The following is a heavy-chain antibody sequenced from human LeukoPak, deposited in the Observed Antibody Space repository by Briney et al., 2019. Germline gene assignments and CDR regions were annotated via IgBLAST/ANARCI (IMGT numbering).Heavy chain of an antibody. V-gene: IGHV4-4*09. CDR1: GGSTSSHY. CDR2: IYTSGST. J-gene: IGHJ4*02. D-gene: IGHD3-10*01. CDR3: ARLGQRVSGTHHFDY. Sequence: SETLSLTCTASGGSTSSHYWVWIRQPPGKGLEWIGYIYTSGSTNYNPSLKSRVTLSVDTSKNQISLKMSSVTAADTAVYYCARLGQRVSGTHHFDYWGQGTLVTVSS.